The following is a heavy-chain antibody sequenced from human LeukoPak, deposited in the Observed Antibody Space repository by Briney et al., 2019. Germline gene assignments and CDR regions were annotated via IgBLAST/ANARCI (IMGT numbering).Heavy chain of an antibody. J-gene: IGHJ4*02. D-gene: IGHD4-23*01. CDR2: IYYSGST. V-gene: IGHV4-59*12. Sequence: SETLSLTCTVSGGSMRNYYWIWIRQPPGKGLEWIGYIYYSGSTNYNPSLKSRVTMSVDRSKNQFSLKLSSVTAADTAVYYCAREDDYGGHVASYWGQGTLVTVSS. CDR1: GGSMRNYY. CDR3: AREDDYGGHVASY.